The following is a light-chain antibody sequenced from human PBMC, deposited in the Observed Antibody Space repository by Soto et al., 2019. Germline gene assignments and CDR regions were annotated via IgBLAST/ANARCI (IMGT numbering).Light chain of an antibody. V-gene: IGLV2-14*01. CDR1: SSDVGGYKY. J-gene: IGLJ3*02. CDR3: SSYTSSSTL. Sequence: QSALTQPASVSGSPGQSITISCTGTSSDVGGYKYVSWYQHHPGQAPKLIIYEVSYRPSGVSNRFSGSKSGNTASLTISGLQAEDEADYYCSSYTSSSTLFGGGTKLNVL. CDR2: EVS.